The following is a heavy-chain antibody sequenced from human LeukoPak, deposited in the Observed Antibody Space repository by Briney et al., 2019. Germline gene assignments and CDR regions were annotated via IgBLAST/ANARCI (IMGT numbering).Heavy chain of an antibody. CDR3: ARDTGGDSSGYYPWLYFDY. V-gene: IGHV3-66*01. Sequence: PGGSLRLSCAASGFTVSSNYMSWVRQAPGKGLEWVSVIYSGGSTYYADSVKGRFTISRDNSKSTLYLQMNSLRAEDTAVYYCARDTGGDSSGYYPWLYFDYWGQGTLVTVSS. D-gene: IGHD3-22*01. CDR1: GFTVSSNY. J-gene: IGHJ4*02. CDR2: IYSGGST.